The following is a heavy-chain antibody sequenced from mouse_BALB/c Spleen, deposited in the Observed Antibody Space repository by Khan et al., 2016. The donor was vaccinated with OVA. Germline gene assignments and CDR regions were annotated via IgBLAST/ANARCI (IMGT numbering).Heavy chain of an antibody. Sequence: EVKLLESGPGLVKPSQSLSLTFTVTGYSITSDYAWNWIRQFPGNKLEWMGYISYSGSTYYNPSLKSRLSVTRDTSKNQFFLQSNSVTTADTATYYCARSVLLLYWYFAVWGAGTTITVSS. J-gene: IGHJ1*01. V-gene: IGHV3-2*02. CDR3: ARSVLLLYWYFAV. CDR2: ISYSGST. CDR1: GYSITSDYA. D-gene: IGHD1-1*01.